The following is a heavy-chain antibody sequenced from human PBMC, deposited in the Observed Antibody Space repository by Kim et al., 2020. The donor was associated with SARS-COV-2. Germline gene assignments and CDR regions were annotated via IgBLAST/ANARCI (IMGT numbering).Heavy chain of an antibody. V-gene: IGHV4-4*02. D-gene: IGHD3-16*02. CDR3: AAPLRLGELSTYFYY. CDR1: GGSISSSNW. J-gene: IGHJ4*02. Sequence: SETLSLTCAVSGGSISSSNWWSWVRQRPGKGLEWIGEIYHSGRTNYNPSLKSRVTISVDKSKNQFSLKLSSVTAADTAVYYCAAPLRLGELSTYFYYCGQGTLLTVCS. CDR2: IYHSGRT.